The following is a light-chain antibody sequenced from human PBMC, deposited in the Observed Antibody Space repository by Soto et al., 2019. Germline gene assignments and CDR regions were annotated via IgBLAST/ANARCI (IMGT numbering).Light chain of an antibody. Sequence: ESVLTQSPGTLSLSPGERATLSCRGSQSVSSNSLAWYHQKPGQPPRLLMYGASSRATGIPDRFSGSGSGTDFTLTISRLEPEDFAMYYCQQYGSSLITFGQGTRLEIK. V-gene: IGKV3-20*01. CDR2: GAS. J-gene: IGKJ5*01. CDR3: QQYGSSLIT. CDR1: QSVSSNS.